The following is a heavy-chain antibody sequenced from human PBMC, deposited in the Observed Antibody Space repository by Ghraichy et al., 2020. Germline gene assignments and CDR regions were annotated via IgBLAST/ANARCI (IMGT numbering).Heavy chain of an antibody. Sequence: GGSLRLSCSASGFTFSNYAMHWVRQAPGNGLEYVSAITSNGGYTYYADSVKGRFTVSRDNSKNTLFLQMSSLRAEDTAVYYCAKVQGKKTYYDILTYYFDSWGQRTLVTVSS. CDR2: ITSNGGYT. CDR1: GFTFSNYA. CDR3: AKVQGKKTYYDILTYYFDS. J-gene: IGHJ4*02. V-gene: IGHV3-64D*06. D-gene: IGHD3-9*01.